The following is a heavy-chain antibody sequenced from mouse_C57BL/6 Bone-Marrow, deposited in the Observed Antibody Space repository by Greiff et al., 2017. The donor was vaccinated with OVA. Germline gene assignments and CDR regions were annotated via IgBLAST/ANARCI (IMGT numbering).Heavy chain of an antibody. D-gene: IGHD1-1*01. CDR2: INPYNGGT. CDR3: ARLDTTVDAMDC. Sequence: VQLQQSGPVLVKPGASVKMSCKASGYTFTDYYMNWVKQSHGKSLEWIGVINPYNGGTSYNQKFKGKATLTVDKSSSTAYMELNSLTSEDSAVYYCARLDTTVDAMDCWGQGTSVTVSS. CDR1: GYTFTDYY. J-gene: IGHJ4*01. V-gene: IGHV1-19*01.